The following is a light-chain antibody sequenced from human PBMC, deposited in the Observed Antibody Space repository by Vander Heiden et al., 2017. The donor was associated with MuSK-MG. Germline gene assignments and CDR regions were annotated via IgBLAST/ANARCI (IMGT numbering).Light chain of an antibody. V-gene: IGKV3-20*01. J-gene: IGKJ1*01. CDR1: LNVGSSY. Sequence: DIVLTQSPGTLSLSPGERATLSCRASLNVGSSYLAWYQQKPGQAPRLLIYAASSRATGIPDRFSGSGSGADFTLTISRLEPEDFAVYYCQQYVSSPWTFGQGTKVEIK. CDR2: AAS. CDR3: QQYVSSPWT.